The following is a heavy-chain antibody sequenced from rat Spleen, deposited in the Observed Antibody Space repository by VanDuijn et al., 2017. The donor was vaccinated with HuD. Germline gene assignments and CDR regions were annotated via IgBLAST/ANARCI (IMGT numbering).Heavy chain of an antibody. Sequence: EVQLVESGGGLVQPGRSMKLSCAASGFTFSSFPMAWVRQAPTKGLEWVATISTSGGSTYYRDSVKGRFTISRDNAKSTLYLQMNSLRSEDTATYYCTRIAVYYFDYWGQGVMVTVSS. CDR1: GFTFSSFP. J-gene: IGHJ2*01. CDR2: ISTSGGST. V-gene: IGHV5-46*01. CDR3: TRIAVYYFDY.